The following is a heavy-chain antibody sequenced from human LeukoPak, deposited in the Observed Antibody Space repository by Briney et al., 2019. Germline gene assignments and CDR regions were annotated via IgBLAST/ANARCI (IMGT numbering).Heavy chain of an antibody. Sequence: SETLSLTCSVSGGSITSYAWWSWVRQPLGKGLEWIGEIHLNGITNYNPSLKSRVTMSIDKSKNQLSLNLRSVTAADTAVYYCARVISSAWRQMDLWGQGTLVTVSS. CDR2: IHLNGIT. CDR3: ARVISSAWRQMDL. CDR1: GGSITSYAW. V-gene: IGHV4-4*02. D-gene: IGHD3-22*01. J-gene: IGHJ5*02.